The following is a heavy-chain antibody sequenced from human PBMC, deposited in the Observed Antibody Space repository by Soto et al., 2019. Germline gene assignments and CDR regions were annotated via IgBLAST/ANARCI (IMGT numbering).Heavy chain of an antibody. V-gene: IGHV4-39*01. CDR3: ARQVVDGTVAGTGSFDY. CDR2: IYYSGTT. D-gene: IGHD6-19*01. Sequence: SETLSLTCTVSGDSITSNSYFWAWIRQPPGKGLEWIGSIYYSGTTYYNPSLKSRVTISVDMSENQFSLKLSSVTAADTAVYYCARQVVDGTVAGTGSFDYWGQGTLVTVSS. CDR1: GDSITSNSYF. J-gene: IGHJ4*02.